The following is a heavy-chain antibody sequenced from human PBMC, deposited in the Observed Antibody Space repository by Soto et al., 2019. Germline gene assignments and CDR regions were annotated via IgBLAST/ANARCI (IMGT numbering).Heavy chain of an antibody. Sequence: SETLSLTCAVSGYSISSGYYWGWIRQPPGKGLEWIGSIYHSGSTYYNPSLKSRVTISVDTSKNQFSLKLSSVTAADTAVYYCARVHYYGSGSFDYWGQGTLVTVSS. J-gene: IGHJ4*02. D-gene: IGHD3-10*01. CDR3: ARVHYYGSGSFDY. CDR2: IYHSGST. CDR1: GYSISSGYY. V-gene: IGHV4-38-2*01.